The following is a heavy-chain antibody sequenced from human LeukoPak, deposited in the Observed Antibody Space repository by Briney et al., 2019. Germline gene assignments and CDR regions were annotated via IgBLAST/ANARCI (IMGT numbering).Heavy chain of an antibody. V-gene: IGHV4-30-2*01. CDR2: IYHSGST. D-gene: IGHD2-15*01. Sequence: TLSLTCAVSGGSISSGGYSWSWIRQPPGKGLEWIGYIYHSGSTYYNPSLKSRVTISVDRSKNQFSLKLSSVTAADTAVYYCARESGDATFDYWGQGTLVTVSS. CDR1: GGSISSGGYS. CDR3: ARESGDATFDY. J-gene: IGHJ4*02.